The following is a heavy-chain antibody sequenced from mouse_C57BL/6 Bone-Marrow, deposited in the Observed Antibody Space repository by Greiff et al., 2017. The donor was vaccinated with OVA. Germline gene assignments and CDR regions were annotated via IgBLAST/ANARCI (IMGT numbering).Heavy chain of an antibody. CDR2: IDPSDSYT. J-gene: IGHJ3*01. CDR3: ARDDYARWFAD. V-gene: IGHV1-69*01. D-gene: IGHD2-4*01. Sequence: QVQLKQPGAELVMPGASVKLSCKASGYTFTSYWMHWVKQRPGQGLEWIGEIDPSDSYTNYNQKFKGKSTLTVDKSSSTAYMQLSSLTSEDSAVYYCARDDYARWFADWGQGTLVTVSA. CDR1: GYTFTSYW.